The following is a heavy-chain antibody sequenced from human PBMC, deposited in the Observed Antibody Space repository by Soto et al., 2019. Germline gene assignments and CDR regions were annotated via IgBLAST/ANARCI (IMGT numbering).Heavy chain of an antibody. J-gene: IGHJ4*02. CDR3: ARFYDGGY. V-gene: IGHV3-74*01. CDR2: IKSDGTAT. CDR1: GFTFRSYW. D-gene: IGHD3-22*01. Sequence: EVQLVESGGGLVQPGGSLRLSCAASGFTFRSYWMHWVRQAPGKGLVWVSRIKSDGTATNYADSVKGRFTISRDNAKNTLYLQMNSLRADDTAVYYCARFYDGGYWGQGTLVTVSS.